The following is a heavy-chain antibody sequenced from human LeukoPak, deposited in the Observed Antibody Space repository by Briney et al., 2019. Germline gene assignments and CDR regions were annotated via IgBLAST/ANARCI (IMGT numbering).Heavy chain of an antibody. V-gene: IGHV4-4*07. CDR2: ISSGGTT. Sequence: SETLSLTCTVSGDSITSYYWSWIRQPAGKAQEWIGRISSGGTTKYNPSLSSRVTMSVDTSKNQSSLKLNSVTAADTAVYYCARGGYYCSSASCYAWFDPWGQGTLVTVSS. D-gene: IGHD2-2*01. CDR3: ARGGYYCSSASCYAWFDP. CDR1: GDSITSYY. J-gene: IGHJ5*02.